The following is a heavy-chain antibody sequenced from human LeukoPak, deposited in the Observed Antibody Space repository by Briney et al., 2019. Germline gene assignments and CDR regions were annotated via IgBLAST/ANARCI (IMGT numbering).Heavy chain of an antibody. D-gene: IGHD4-11*01. J-gene: IGHJ6*03. CDR3: AKAYSNYFSYSYYYMDV. V-gene: IGHV3-23*01. Sequence: PGGSLRLSCTASGFSFSSFAMNWVRQAPGKGLEWVSAISPSGGSTYYADSVKGRFSISRDNSKNTLYLQVNSLRAEDTAVYFCAKAYSNYFSYSYYYMDVWGKGTTVTVSS. CDR1: GFSFSSFA. CDR2: ISPSGGST.